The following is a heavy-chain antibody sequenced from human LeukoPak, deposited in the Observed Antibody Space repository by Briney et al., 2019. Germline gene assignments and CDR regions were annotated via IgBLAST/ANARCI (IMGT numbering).Heavy chain of an antibody. CDR2: ISWDGGST. D-gene: IGHD4-17*01. CDR3: AKGTTLNGMDV. Sequence: GSLRLSCAASGFTFDDYTMHWVRQAPGKGLEWVSLISWDGGSTYYADSVRGRFTISRDNSKNSLYLQMNSLRTEDTALYYCAKGTTLNGMDVWGQGTTVTVSS. CDR1: GFTFDDYT. J-gene: IGHJ6*02. V-gene: IGHV3-43*01.